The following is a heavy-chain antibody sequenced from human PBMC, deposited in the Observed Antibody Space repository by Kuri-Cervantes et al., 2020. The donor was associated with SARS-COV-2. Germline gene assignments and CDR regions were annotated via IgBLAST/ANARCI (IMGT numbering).Heavy chain of an antibody. CDR2: ISSGRDDI. CDR3: AKDLWFGTLQHYFDY. D-gene: IGHD3-10*01. V-gene: IGHV3-21*04. Sequence: GKSLKISCAASGFTFSTYTMIWVRQAPGKGLEWVASISSGRDDIDYADSVKGRFTISRDNSKNTLYLQMNSLRAEDTAVYYCAKDLWFGTLQHYFDYWGRGPL. CDR1: GFTFSTYT. J-gene: IGHJ4*01.